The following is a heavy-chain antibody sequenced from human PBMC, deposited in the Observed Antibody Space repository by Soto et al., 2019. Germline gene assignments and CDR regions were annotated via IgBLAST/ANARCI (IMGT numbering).Heavy chain of an antibody. D-gene: IGHD2-2*01. J-gene: IGHJ4*02. CDR1: GFTFSTYA. Sequence: VQLLESGGGLVQPGGSLRLSCAASGFTFSTYAMSWVRQAPGKGLEWVSAIGDSGHTTYYADSVKGRFTISRDNSKNTLYLQMSSLRAEDTAVYYCAKRPIYAPGYFDYWGQGTLVTVSS. CDR2: IGDSGHTT. V-gene: IGHV3-23*01. CDR3: AKRPIYAPGYFDY.